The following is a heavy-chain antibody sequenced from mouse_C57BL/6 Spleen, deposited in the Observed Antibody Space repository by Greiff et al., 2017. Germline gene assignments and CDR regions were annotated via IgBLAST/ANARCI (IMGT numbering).Heavy chain of an antibody. D-gene: IGHD1-1*01. V-gene: IGHV1-50*01. J-gene: IGHJ3*01. Sequence: QVQLQQPGAELVKPGASVKLSCKASGYTFTSYWMQWVKQRPGQGLEWIGEIDPSDSYTNYNQKFKGKATLTVDTSSSPAYMQLSSLTSEDSAVYYCARRGYGSSFAWFAYWGQGTLVTVSA. CDR1: GYTFTSYW. CDR2: IDPSDSYT. CDR3: ARRGYGSSFAWFAY.